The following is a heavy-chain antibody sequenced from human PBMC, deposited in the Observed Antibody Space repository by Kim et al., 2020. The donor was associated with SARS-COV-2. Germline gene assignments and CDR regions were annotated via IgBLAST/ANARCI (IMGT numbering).Heavy chain of an antibody. CDR3: ARVVPLMTGYSYGTEGFDY. Sequence: SETLSLTCTVSGGSISSYYWSWIRQPPGKGLEWIGYIYYSGSTNYNPSLKSRVTISVDTSKNQFSLKLSSVTAADTAVYYCARVVPLMTGYSYGTEGFDYWGQGTLVTVSS. D-gene: IGHD5-18*01. J-gene: IGHJ4*02. CDR1: GGSISSYY. CDR2: IYYSGST. V-gene: IGHV4-59*01.